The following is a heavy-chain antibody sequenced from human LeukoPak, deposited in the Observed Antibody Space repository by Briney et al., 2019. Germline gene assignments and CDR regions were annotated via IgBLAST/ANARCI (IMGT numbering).Heavy chain of an antibody. J-gene: IGHJ5*02. D-gene: IGHD1-1*01. CDR2: INRSGST. Sequence: SETLSLTCAVYGGSFSGYYWSWIRQPPGKGLEWIGEINRSGSTNYNPSLKSRVTISVDTSKNQFSLKLSSVTAADTAVYYCARQGGVLSNWFDPWGQGTLVTVSS. CDR1: GGSFSGYY. CDR3: ARQGGVLSNWFDP. V-gene: IGHV4-34*01.